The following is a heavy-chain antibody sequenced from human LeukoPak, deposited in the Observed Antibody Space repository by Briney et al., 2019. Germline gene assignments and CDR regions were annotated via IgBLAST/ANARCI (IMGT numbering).Heavy chain of an antibody. CDR3: AKERPPYSTSWPNFDY. CDR2: ISYDGNNK. V-gene: IGHV3-30*18. D-gene: IGHD6-13*01. J-gene: IGHJ4*02. Sequence: PGGSLRLSCAASGFTFSTYGMHWVRQAPGKGLEWVAVISYDGNNKDYADSVKGRFTISRHNSKITLSLQMNSLRAEDTAVYFCAKERPPYSTSWPNFDYWGQGTLVTVSS. CDR1: GFTFSTYG.